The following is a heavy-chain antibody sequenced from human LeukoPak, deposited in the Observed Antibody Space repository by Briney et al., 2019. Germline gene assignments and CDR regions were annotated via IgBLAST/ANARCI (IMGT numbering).Heavy chain of an antibody. CDR3: ARDYSGSYYYFGY. D-gene: IGHD1-26*01. V-gene: IGHV1-2*06. Sequence: AAVKVSCKASGYTFTGYYMHWVRQAPGQGLEWMGRINPNSGDTNYAQKFQGRVTMTRGTSISTAYMELSRLRSDDTAVYYCARDYSGSYYYFGYWGQGTPVTVSS. CDR2: INPNSGDT. J-gene: IGHJ4*02. CDR1: GYTFTGYY.